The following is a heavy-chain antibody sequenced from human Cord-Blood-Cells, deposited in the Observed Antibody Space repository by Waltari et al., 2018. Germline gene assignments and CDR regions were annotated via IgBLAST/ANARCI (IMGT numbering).Heavy chain of an antibody. CDR2: INHSGST. CDR3: ARGASSGYYYYYYYGMDV. V-gene: IGHV4-34*01. J-gene: IGHJ6*02. CDR1: GGSFSGYY. D-gene: IGHD3-22*01. Sequence: QVQLQQWGAGLLKPSETLSLTCAVYGGSFSGYYWSWIRQPPGKGLEWIGEINHSGSTNYNPSLKQRVTISVDTSKNQFALKLSSVTAADTAVYYCARGASSGYYYYYYYGMDVWGQGTTVTVSS.